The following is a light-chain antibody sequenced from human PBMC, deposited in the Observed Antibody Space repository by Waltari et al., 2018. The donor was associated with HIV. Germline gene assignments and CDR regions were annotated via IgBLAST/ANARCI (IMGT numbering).Light chain of an antibody. CDR2: EVS. V-gene: IGLV2-14*01. CDR3: SSYTSSNTLDV. Sequence: QSALTQPASVSGSPGQSITISCTGTSSAVGGYNYVPWYQQHPGKAPKLMIYEVSNRPSGVSNRFSGSKSGNTASLTISGLQAEDEADYYCSSYTSSNTLDVFGTGTKVTVL. J-gene: IGLJ1*01. CDR1: SSAVGGYNY.